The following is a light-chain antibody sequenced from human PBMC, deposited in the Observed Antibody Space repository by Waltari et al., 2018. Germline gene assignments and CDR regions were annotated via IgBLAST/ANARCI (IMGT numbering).Light chain of an antibody. V-gene: IGLV3-19*01. CDR1: RLRSYY. CDR2: GKN. J-gene: IGLJ2*01. CDR3: NSRDSSGNHNVV. Sequence: SSELTQDPAVSVALGQTVRITCQGDRLRSYYASWYQQKPGQPPVLVIYGKNNRPSGIPDRFSGSSSGNTASLTITGAQAEDEADYYCNSRDSSGNHNVVFGGGTKLTVL.